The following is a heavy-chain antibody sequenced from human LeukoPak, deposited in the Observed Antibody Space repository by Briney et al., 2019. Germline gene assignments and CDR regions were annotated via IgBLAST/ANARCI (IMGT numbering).Heavy chain of an antibody. Sequence: GGSLRLSCAASGFTFDGYAMHRVRQAPGKGLEWVSGISWNSGSIGYADSVKGRFTISRDNAKNSLYLQMNSLRAEDTALYYCAKDTLDTIFPHAFDNWGQGTMVTVSS. CDR2: ISWNSGSI. D-gene: IGHD3-3*01. CDR3: AKDTLDTIFPHAFDN. V-gene: IGHV3-9*01. CDR1: GFTFDGYA. J-gene: IGHJ3*02.